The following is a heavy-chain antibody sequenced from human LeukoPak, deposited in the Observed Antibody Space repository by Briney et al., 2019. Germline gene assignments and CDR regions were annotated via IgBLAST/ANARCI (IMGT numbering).Heavy chain of an antibody. D-gene: IGHD3-22*01. CDR3: ARQGETYYYDSSGSD. V-gene: IGHV1-69*04. CDR1: GGTFSSYA. Sequence: SVKVSCKASGGTFSSYAISWVRQAPGRGLEWMGRIIPILGIANYAQKFQGRVTITADKSTSTAYMELSSLRSEDTAVYYCARQGETYYYDSSGSDWGQGTLVTVSS. CDR2: IIPILGIA. J-gene: IGHJ4*02.